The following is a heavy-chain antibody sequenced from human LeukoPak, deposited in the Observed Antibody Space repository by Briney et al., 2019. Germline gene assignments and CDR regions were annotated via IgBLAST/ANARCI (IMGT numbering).Heavy chain of an antibody. CDR1: GYTFTSYG. J-gene: IGHJ6*03. V-gene: IGHV1-18*01. CDR3: ARGRKLVTPEYYYYMDV. CDR2: ISAYNGNT. D-gene: IGHD6-6*01. Sequence: GASVKVSCKASGYTFTSYGISWVRQAPGQGLEWMGWISAYNGNTNYAQKLQGRVTMTRDTSISTAYMELSRLRSDDTAVYYCARGRKLVTPEYYYYMDVWGKGTTVTVSS.